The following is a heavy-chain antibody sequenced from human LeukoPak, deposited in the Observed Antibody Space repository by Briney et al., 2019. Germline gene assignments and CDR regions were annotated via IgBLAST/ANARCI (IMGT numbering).Heavy chain of an antibody. CDR3: ARAPLGYYYGSGSFNWFDP. CDR1: GGSISSGGYY. V-gene: IGHV4-31*03. Sequence: SETLSLTCTVSGGSISSGGYYWSWIRQHPGKGLEWIGYIYYSGSTYYNPSLKSRVTISVDTSKYQFSLKLSSVTAADTAVYYCARAPLGYYYGSGSFNWFDPWGQGTLVTVSS. CDR2: IYYSGST. J-gene: IGHJ5*02. D-gene: IGHD3-10*01.